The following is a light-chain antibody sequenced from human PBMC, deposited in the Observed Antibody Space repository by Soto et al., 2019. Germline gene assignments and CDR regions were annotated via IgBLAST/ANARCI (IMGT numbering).Light chain of an antibody. J-gene: IGKJ3*01. Sequence: EIVLTQSPATLSLSPGERATLSCRASQSVSSYLAWYQQKPGQAPRLLIYDASNRATGIPARFSGSGSGTDFTLTISSLEPEDCAVYYCQPRSVSVGPGTKVDIK. CDR1: QSVSSY. CDR3: QPRSVS. CDR2: DAS. V-gene: IGKV3-11*01.